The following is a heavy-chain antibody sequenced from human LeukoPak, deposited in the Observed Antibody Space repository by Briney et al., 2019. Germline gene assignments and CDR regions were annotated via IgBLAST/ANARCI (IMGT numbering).Heavy chain of an antibody. D-gene: IGHD6-13*01. Sequence: SETLSLTCTVSGGSISSSSYYWGWIRQPPGKGLEWIGSIYYSGSTYYNPSLKSRVTISVDTSKNQFSLKLSSVTAADTAVYYCARGAYSSWYYDAFDIWGQGTMVTVSS. CDR1: GGSISSSSYY. CDR2: IYYSGST. CDR3: ARGAYSSWYYDAFDI. V-gene: IGHV4-39*07. J-gene: IGHJ3*02.